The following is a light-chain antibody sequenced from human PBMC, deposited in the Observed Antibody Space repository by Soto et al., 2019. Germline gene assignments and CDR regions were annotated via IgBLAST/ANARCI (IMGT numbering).Light chain of an antibody. CDR2: DAS. V-gene: IGKV3-11*01. J-gene: IGKJ2*01. CDR1: QSVGSY. CDR3: QQRCHWYT. Sequence: EIVLTQSPATLSLSPGERATLSCRASQSVGSYLAWYQQRPGQAPRLLIFDASTRASGIPARFSGSGSGTDFALPISSLEPEDSAVYYCQQRCHWYTFGQGTKLEIK.